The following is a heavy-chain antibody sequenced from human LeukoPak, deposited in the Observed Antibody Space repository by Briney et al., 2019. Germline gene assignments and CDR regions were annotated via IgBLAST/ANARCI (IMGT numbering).Heavy chain of an antibody. CDR2: ISDSGGST. D-gene: IGHD1-26*01. J-gene: IGHJ4*02. CDR1: GFTFSSYG. Sequence: GGSLRLSCAASGFTFSSYGMSWVRQAPGKGLEWVSAISDSGGSTYYADSVKGRFTISRDNSKNTLYLQMNSLRAEDTAVYYCASPIVGATKFDYGGQGTLVTVSS. V-gene: IGHV3-23*01. CDR3: ASPIVGATKFDY.